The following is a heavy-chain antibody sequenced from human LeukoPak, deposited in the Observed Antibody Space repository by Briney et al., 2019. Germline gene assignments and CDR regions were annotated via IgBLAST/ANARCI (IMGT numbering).Heavy chain of an antibody. J-gene: IGHJ4*02. CDR3: ARVGIGRYSFDS. D-gene: IGHD1-26*01. CDR1: GFPLSNYW. Sequence: GGSLRLSCAASGFPLSNYWMHWVRQTPGKGLVWVSRINPDGTTTSYADSVKGRFTISRDNARNTLYLEMNSLRAEDTAVYYCARVGIGRYSFDSWGQGTLVTISS. CDR2: INPDGTTT. V-gene: IGHV3-74*01.